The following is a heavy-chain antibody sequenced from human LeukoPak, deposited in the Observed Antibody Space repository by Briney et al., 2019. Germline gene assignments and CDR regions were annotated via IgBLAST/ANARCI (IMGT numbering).Heavy chain of an antibody. V-gene: IGHV4-59*01. CDR3: ARDTPLRRFSGFDP. D-gene: IGHD3-10*01. CDR1: GGSISSYY. Sequence: SETLSLTCTVSGGSISSYYWSWIRQPPGKGLEWIGYIYYSGSTNYNPSLKSRVTISVDTSKNQFSLKLSSVTAADTAVYYCARDTPLRRFSGFDPWGQGTLVTVSS. J-gene: IGHJ5*02. CDR2: IYYSGST.